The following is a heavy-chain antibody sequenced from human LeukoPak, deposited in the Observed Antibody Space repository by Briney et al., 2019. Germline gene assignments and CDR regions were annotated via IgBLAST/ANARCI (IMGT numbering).Heavy chain of an antibody. CDR1: GYTFTGYY. Sequence: GASVKASCKASGYTFTGYYMHWVRQAPGQGPEWMGWINPNSGGTIYAQKFQGRVTMTRDTSISAAYMELSRLRSDDTAVYYCARSGYSGYENDAFDIWGQGTMVTVSS. J-gene: IGHJ3*02. CDR2: INPNSGGT. V-gene: IGHV1-2*02. D-gene: IGHD5-12*01. CDR3: ARSGYSGYENDAFDI.